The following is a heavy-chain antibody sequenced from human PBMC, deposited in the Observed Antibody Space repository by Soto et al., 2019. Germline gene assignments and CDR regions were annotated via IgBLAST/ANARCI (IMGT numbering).Heavy chain of an antibody. CDR2: ISWDGGST. CDR3: AKDMRDGSGWYYYYYGMDV. V-gene: IGHV3-43*01. J-gene: IGHJ6*02. Sequence: PGWSLRLSCAASGFTFDDYTMHWVRQAPGKGLEWVSLISWDGGSTYYADSVKGRFTISRDNSKNSLYLQMNSLGTEDTALYYCAKDMRDGSGWYYYYYGMDVWGQGTTVTVSS. D-gene: IGHD6-19*01. CDR1: GFTFDDYT.